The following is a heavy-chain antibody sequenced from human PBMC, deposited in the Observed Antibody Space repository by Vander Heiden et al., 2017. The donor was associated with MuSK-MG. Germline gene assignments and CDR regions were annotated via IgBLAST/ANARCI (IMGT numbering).Heavy chain of an antibody. V-gene: IGHV1-2*02. CDR2: INPNRGVT. J-gene: IGHJ4*02. D-gene: IGHD4-17*01. Sequence: VPLVQSGAEVKKHGASVKVPCKASGYTFTGFYIPWVRKAPGQGLEWMWWINPNRGVTKYGDKFQDRVTMTRDTSIPTAYMELNSLTSDDKAVYYCARISAQDFCDVQSNTYFQFWCQGTLLTVSS. CDR3: ARISAQDFCDVQSNTYFQF. CDR1: GYTFTGFY.